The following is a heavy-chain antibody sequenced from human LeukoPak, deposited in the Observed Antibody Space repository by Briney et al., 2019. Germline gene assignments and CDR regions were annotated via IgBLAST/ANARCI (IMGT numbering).Heavy chain of an antibody. CDR1: GFTFSSYE. J-gene: IGHJ4*02. Sequence: GGSLRLSCAASGFTFSSYEMNWVRQAPGKGLEWVSYISSSGSTIYYADSVKGRFTISRDNAKNSPYLQMNSLRAEDTAVYYCARDRPYFDYWGQGTLVTVSS. CDR2: ISSSGSTI. CDR3: ARDRPYFDY. V-gene: IGHV3-48*03.